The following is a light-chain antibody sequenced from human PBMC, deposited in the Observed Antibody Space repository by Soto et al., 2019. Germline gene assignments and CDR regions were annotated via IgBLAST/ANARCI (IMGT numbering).Light chain of an antibody. J-gene: IGLJ1*01. CDR2: EVS. Sequence: QSALTQPPSASGSPGQSVTISCTGTSSDVGGYNYVSWYQQHPGKAPQLMIYEVSKRPSGVPDRFSGSKSGNTASLTVSGRLDEAEDDYYCSSYAGSNNLYVFGTGTKVTVL. CDR1: SSDVGGYNY. CDR3: SSYAGSNNLYV. V-gene: IGLV2-8*01.